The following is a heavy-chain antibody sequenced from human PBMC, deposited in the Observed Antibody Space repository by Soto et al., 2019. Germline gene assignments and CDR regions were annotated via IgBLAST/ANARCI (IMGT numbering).Heavy chain of an antibody. D-gene: IGHD6-25*01. CDR1: SGSISTGNW. V-gene: IGHV4-4*02. Sequence: QVELQESGPRLVKSSGTLSLTCEVSSGSISTGNWWSWVRQPPGTGLEWIGEIYYTGATKYNPSLKSRVTMTIDKSKDQFSLILTSATAADTAVYYCARVFSSGSGWMYYFDFWGQGILVSVSS. CDR3: ARVFSSGSGWMYYFDF. J-gene: IGHJ4*02. CDR2: IYYTGAT.